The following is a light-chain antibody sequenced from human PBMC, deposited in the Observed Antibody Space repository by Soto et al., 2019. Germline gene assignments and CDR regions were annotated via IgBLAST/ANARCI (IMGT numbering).Light chain of an antibody. CDR2: DAS. V-gene: IGKV1-33*01. CDR1: QDIATY. J-gene: IGKJ1*01. Sequence: DIQMTQSPSSLSASVGNRATITCKASQDIATYLDWYQQKPGKAPNPLIYDASNLETGVPSRFSGGGSGTHFTFTISKLQPEDIATYYCQQYDNLPPTWTVGQGNKVGIK. CDR3: QQYDNLPPTWT.